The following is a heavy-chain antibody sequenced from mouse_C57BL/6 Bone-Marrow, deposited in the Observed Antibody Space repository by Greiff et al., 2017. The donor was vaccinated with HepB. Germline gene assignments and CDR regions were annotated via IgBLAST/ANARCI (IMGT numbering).Heavy chain of an antibody. Sequence: QVQLQQSGAELVRPGASVTLSCKASGYTFTDYEMHWVKQTPVHGLAWIGAIDPETGGTAYNQKFKGKAILTADKSSSTAYMELRSLTSEDSAVYYCTEDYYDYDGWYFDVWGTGTTVTVSS. V-gene: IGHV1-15*01. J-gene: IGHJ1*03. CDR2: IDPETGGT. CDR1: GYTFTDYE. D-gene: IGHD2-4*01. CDR3: TEDYYDYDGWYFDV.